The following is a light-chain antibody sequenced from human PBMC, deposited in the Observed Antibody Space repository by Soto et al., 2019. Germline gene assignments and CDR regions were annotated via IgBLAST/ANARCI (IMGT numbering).Light chain of an antibody. CDR1: SSNIGTHYD. J-gene: IGLJ2*01. CDR2: GSS. V-gene: IGLV1-40*01. CDR3: QSYDSSLSGVV. Sequence: QSVLTQPPSVSGAPGQRVTISGTGSSSNIGTHYDVHWYQQLPGTAPKLLIYGSSNRPSGVPDRFSGSKSGTSASLAITGLQAEDEADYYCQSYDSSLSGVVFGGGTKLTVL.